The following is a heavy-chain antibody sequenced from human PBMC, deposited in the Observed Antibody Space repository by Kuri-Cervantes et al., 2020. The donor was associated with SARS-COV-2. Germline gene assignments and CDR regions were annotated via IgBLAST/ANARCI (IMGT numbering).Heavy chain of an antibody. V-gene: IGHV3-30-3*01. CDR2: ISYDGSNK. CDR3: ARSRQGYSSSWYNNWFDP. Sequence: GGSLRLSCAASGFTFSSYAMHWVRQAPGKGLEWVAVISYDGSNKYYADFVKGRFTISRDNSKNTLYLQMNSLRAEDTAVYYCARSRQGYSSSWYNNWFDPWGQGTLVTVSS. J-gene: IGHJ5*02. D-gene: IGHD6-13*01. CDR1: GFTFSSYA.